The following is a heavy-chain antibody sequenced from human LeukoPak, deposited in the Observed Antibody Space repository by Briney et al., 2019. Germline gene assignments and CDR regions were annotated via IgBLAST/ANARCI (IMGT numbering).Heavy chain of an antibody. CDR3: ARGDVYSSGSITFDY. D-gene: IGHD6-19*01. Sequence: SETLSLTCTVSGGSISSSSYYWGWIRQPPGKGLEWIGSIYYSGSTYYNPSLKSRVTISVDTSKNQFPLKLSSVTAADTAVYYCARGDVYSSGSITFDYWGQGTLVTVSS. CDR1: GGSISSSSYY. V-gene: IGHV4-39*06. J-gene: IGHJ4*02. CDR2: IYYSGST.